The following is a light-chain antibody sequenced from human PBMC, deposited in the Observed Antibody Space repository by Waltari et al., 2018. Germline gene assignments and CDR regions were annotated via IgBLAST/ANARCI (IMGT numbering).Light chain of an antibody. J-gene: IGKJ4*01. CDR2: DAS. V-gene: IGKV3-11*01. CDR1: QSVDNY. Sequence: EIVLTQSPATMSLSPGESATLSCRASQSVDNYLAWYQQKPGQAPRRRIYDASNRATDIAARFSGSGSGTDFTLTISSLEPEDFAVDYGHQRRYWPPLTFGGGTKVESK. CDR3: HQRRYWPPLT.